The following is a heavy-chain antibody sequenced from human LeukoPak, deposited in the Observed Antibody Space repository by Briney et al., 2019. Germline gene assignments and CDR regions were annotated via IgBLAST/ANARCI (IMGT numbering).Heavy chain of an antibody. J-gene: IGHJ4*02. CDR3: ARHQAGANTFDY. D-gene: IGHD1-26*01. CDR1: GVSISSPYW. V-gene: IGHV4-4*02. Sequence: SETLSLTCAVSGVSISSPYWYSWVRQPPGKGLEWIGEIFRTGATNYNPSLKSRVTISLDKSKNQFSLKLSSVTAADTAVYYCARHQAGANTFDYWGQGTLVTVSS. CDR2: IFRTGAT.